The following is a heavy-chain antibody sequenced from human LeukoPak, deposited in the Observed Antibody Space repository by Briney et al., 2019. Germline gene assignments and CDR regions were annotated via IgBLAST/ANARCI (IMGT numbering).Heavy chain of an antibody. Sequence: PRGSLRLSCAAFGFTFSSYAMSWVRQAPGKGLEWVSAISGSGGSTYYADSVKGRFTISRDNSKNTLYLQMNSLRAEDTAVYYCAKRGDYSSGWYYFDYWGQGTLVTVSS. J-gene: IGHJ4*02. CDR3: AKRGDYSSGWYYFDY. V-gene: IGHV3-23*01. CDR2: ISGSGGST. D-gene: IGHD6-19*01. CDR1: GFTFSSYA.